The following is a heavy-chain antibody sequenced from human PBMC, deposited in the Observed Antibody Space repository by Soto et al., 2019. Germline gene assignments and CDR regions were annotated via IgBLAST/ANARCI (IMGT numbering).Heavy chain of an antibody. CDR1: GFTFTSSA. J-gene: IGHJ4*02. CDR3: ASGTHWNYWIYDY. V-gene: IGHV1-58*02. Sequence: SVKVSCKASGFTFTSSAMQWVRQARGQRLEWIGWIVVGSGNTNYAQKFQERVTITRDMSTSTAYMELSSLRSEDTAVYYCASGTHWNYWIYDYWGQGTLVTGSS. D-gene: IGHD1-7*01. CDR2: IVVGSGNT.